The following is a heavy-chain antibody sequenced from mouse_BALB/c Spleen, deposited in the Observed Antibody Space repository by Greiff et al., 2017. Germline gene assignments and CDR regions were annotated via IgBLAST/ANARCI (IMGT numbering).Heavy chain of an antibody. V-gene: IGHV7-3*02. CDR1: GFTFTDYY. J-gene: IGHJ3*01. CDR2: IRNKANGYTT. D-gene: IGHD2-2*01. CDR3: TRDNGYFAY. Sequence: DVKLVESGGGLVQPGGSLRLSCATSGFTFTDYYMNWVRQPPGKALEWLGFIRNKANGYTTEYSASVKGRFTISRDNSQSILYLQMNTLRAEDSATYYCTRDNGYFAYWGQGTLVTVSA.